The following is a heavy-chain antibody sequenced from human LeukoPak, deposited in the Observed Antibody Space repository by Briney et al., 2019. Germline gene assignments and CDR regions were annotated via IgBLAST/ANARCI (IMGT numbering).Heavy chain of an antibody. Sequence: GGSLRLSCAASGFSFSIYWMHWVRQAPGGGLVWVSLISSDGSKSGYADSVKGRFTISRDIAKNTVYLQMNSLSAEDTAMYYCVRREAGGNNSWFYFDYWGQGTLVSVSS. J-gene: IGHJ4*02. CDR3: VRREAGGNNSWFYFDY. CDR1: GFSFSIYW. V-gene: IGHV3-74*01. CDR2: ISSDGSKS. D-gene: IGHD6-13*01.